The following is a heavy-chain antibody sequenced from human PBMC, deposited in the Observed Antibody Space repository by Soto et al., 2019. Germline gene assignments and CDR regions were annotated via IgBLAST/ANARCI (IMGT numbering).Heavy chain of an antibody. D-gene: IGHD2-15*01. CDR3: AGDLGYCGGGSCYAQGHYYGMDV. CDR2: IIPIFGTA. J-gene: IGHJ6*02. V-gene: IGHV1-69*13. CDR1: GGTFSSYA. Sequence: SVKVSCKASGGTFSSYATSWVRQAPGQGLERMGGIIPIFGTASYAQKFQSRVTITADESTSTAYMELSSLRSEDTAVYYCAGDLGYCGGGSCYAQGHYYGMDVWGQGTTVTVSS.